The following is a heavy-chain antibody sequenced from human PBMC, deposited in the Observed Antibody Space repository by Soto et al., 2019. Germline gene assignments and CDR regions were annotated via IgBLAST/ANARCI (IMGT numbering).Heavy chain of an antibody. CDR3: AKARIVGATVSDAFDI. J-gene: IGHJ3*02. Sequence: PGGSLRLSCAASGFTFSSYAMSWVRQAPGKGLEWVSAISGSGGSTYYADSVKGRFTISRDNSKNTLYLQMNSLRAEDTAVYYCAKARIVGATVSDAFDIWGQGTMVTVS. CDR1: GFTFSSYA. V-gene: IGHV3-23*01. CDR2: ISGSGGST. D-gene: IGHD1-26*01.